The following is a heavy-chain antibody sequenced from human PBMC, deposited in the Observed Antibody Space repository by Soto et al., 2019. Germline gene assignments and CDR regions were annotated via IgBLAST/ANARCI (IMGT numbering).Heavy chain of an antibody. CDR3: VQSRCGGDCLEIYSSHAYNGLDV. D-gene: IGHD2-21*02. V-gene: IGHV2-5*02. J-gene: IGHJ6*02. CDR2: LYWDDDT. Sequence: QVTLKESGPTLVKPTQTLTLTCTVSGLSLRTTGVGVGWVRQPPGKALEWLALLYWDDDTRYSPSLRSRLTIAKDISEKHVVLTMTNMDTVDTATYYCVQSRCGGDCLEIYSSHAYNGLDVWGQGTTVTVSS. CDR1: GLSLRTTGVG.